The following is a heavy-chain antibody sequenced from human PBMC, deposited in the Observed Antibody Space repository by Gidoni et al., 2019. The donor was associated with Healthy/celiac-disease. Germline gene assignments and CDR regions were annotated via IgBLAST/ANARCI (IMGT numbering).Heavy chain of an antibody. CDR3: AREGSEYQLLLRGYYYYGMDV. D-gene: IGHD2-2*01. CDR2: IWYYGSNK. CDR1: GFTFSSYG. J-gene: IGHJ6*02. Sequence: QVQLVESGGGVVQPGRSLRLSCAASGFTFSSYGMHWVRQAPGKGLEWVAVIWYYGSNKYYADSVKGRFTISRDNSKNTLYLQMNSLRAEDTAVYYCAREGSEYQLLLRGYYYYGMDVWGQGTTVTVSS. V-gene: IGHV3-33*01.